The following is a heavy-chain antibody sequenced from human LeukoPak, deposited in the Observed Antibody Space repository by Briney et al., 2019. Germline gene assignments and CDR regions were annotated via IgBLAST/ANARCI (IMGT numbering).Heavy chain of an antibody. J-gene: IGHJ4*02. CDR3: ARPSGATPFERFDH. V-gene: IGHV4-34*01. CDR2: IGHNGTT. Sequence: SETLSLTCAVYGGSFSDYNWTWIRQPPGKGLEWIGEIGHNGTTNYNPSLKGRVTISLDTSKNQFSLRLTSVTAADAAVYYCARPSGATPFERFDHWGQGALVTVSS. CDR1: GGSFSDYN. D-gene: IGHD4/OR15-4a*01.